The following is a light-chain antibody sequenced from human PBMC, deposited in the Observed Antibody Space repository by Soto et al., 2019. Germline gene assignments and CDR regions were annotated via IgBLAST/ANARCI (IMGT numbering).Light chain of an antibody. CDR3: QQYNKWPLT. J-gene: IGKJ1*01. Sequence: EIVLTQSPGTLSLSPGERATLSCRASQSVSSDFLAWYQQKPGQAPRLLIYDASNRATGIPARFSGSASGTEFTLTISSLQSEDFTVYYCQQYNKWPLTFGQGTKVDIK. CDR2: DAS. V-gene: IGKV3D-15*01. CDR1: QSVSSD.